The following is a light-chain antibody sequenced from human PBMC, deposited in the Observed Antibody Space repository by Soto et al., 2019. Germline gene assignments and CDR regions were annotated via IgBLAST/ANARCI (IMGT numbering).Light chain of an antibody. CDR1: SSDVGGYNY. Sequence: QSALTQPPSASGSPGQSVTISCTGTSSDVGGYNYVSWYQQHPGKAPKLMIYEVSKRPSGVPDRFSGSKSVNTASLTVSGLQAEDEADYYCSAYAGSNKLVVGGGTKLTVL. CDR3: SAYAGSNKLV. J-gene: IGLJ2*01. V-gene: IGLV2-8*01. CDR2: EVS.